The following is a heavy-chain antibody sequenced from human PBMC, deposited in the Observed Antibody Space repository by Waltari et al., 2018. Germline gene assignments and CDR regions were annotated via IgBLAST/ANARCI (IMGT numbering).Heavy chain of an antibody. CDR3: ARETYYYDSSGDNWFDP. CDR2: IYYSGRT. CDR1: GGSISSYY. D-gene: IGHD3-22*01. J-gene: IGHJ5*02. V-gene: IGHV4-59*01. Sequence: QVQLQESGPGLVKPSETLSLTCTVSGGSISSYYWSWIRQPPGKGLEWLGYIYYSGRTNHNPSLKSRVTISVDTSKNQFSLKLSSVTAADTAVYYCARETYYYDSSGDNWFDPWGQGTLVTVSS.